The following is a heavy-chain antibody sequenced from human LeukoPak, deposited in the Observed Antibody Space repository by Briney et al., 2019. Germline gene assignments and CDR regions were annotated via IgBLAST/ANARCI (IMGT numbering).Heavy chain of an antibody. CDR2: ISAYNGNT. Sequence: ASVKVSCKASGYTFTSYGISWVRQAPGQGLEWMGWISAYNGNTNYAQKLQGRVTMTTDTSTSTAYMELRSLRSDDTAVYYCARVEVAPRNDYYYYYMDVWGKGTTVTVSS. V-gene: IGHV1-18*01. CDR3: ARVEVAPRNDYYYYYMDV. J-gene: IGHJ6*03. D-gene: IGHD2-15*01. CDR1: GYTFTSYG.